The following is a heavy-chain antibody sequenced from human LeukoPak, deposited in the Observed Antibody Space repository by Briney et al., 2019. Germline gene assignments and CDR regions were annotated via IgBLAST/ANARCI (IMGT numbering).Heavy chain of an antibody. CDR1: GFTFSSYS. D-gene: IGHD3-9*01. CDR3: ARDSYDYDILTGYYIIDY. V-gene: IGHV3-21*01. Sequence: GGSLRLSCAASGFTFSSYSMNWVRQAPGKGLEWVSSISSSSSYIYYADSVKGRFTISRDNAKNSLYLQMNSLRAEDTAVYYCARDSYDYDILTGYYIIDYWGQGTLVTVSS. J-gene: IGHJ4*02. CDR2: ISSSSSYI.